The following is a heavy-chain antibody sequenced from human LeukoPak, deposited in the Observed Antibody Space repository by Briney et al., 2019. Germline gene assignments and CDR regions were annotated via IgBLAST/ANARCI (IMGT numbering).Heavy chain of an antibody. CDR3: VRGYSFGPYGMDV. V-gene: IGHV3-64D*09. CDR2: INDSGGTT. Sequence: GGSLTLSCSASGFPFSSYAMHWVRQAPGKGLEYVSAINDSGGTTYYADSVKGRFTISRDNSKNTLYLQMSSLRAEDTAVYLCVRGYSFGPYGMDVWGQGTTVTVSS. J-gene: IGHJ6*02. D-gene: IGHD2-15*01. CDR1: GFPFSSYA.